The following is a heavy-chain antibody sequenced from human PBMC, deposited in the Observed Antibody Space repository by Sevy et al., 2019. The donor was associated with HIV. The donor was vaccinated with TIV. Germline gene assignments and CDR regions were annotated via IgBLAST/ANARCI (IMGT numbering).Heavy chain of an antibody. CDR3: ARESASGTPGGVYYYYYNMDV. Sequence: GGSLRLSCAASGFTFSSFSMNWVRQAPGKGPEWISYISTRSSAIYYAASMKGRFTISRDNSKNSQYLQMNSLRAEDTAVYYCARESASGTPGGVYYYYYNMDVWGQGTTVTVSS. D-gene: IGHD6-13*01. V-gene: IGHV3-48*01. CDR1: GFTFSSFS. CDR2: ISTRSSAI. J-gene: IGHJ6*02.